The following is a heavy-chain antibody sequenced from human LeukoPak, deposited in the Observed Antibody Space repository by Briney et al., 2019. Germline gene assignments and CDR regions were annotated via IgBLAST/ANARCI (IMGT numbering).Heavy chain of an antibody. J-gene: IGHJ4*02. Sequence: PSETLSLTCTVSGGSISSYYWSWIRQPPGKGLEWIGYIYYSGSTNYNPSLKSRVTISVDTSKNQFSLKLSSVTAADTAVYYCARDDSSGQFDYWGQGTLVTVSS. CDR2: IYYSGST. CDR3: ARDDSSGQFDY. V-gene: IGHV4-59*01. D-gene: IGHD3-22*01. CDR1: GGSISSYY.